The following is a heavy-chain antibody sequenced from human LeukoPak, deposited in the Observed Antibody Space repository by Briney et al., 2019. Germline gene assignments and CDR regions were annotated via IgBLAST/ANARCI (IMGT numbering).Heavy chain of an antibody. CDR2: IKSKTDGGTT. D-gene: IGHD4-23*01. CDR3: TRDLIATVVEDDNFDY. J-gene: IGHJ4*02. Sequence: PGGSLRLSCAASGFAFSNAWMSWVRQAPGKGLEWVGRIKSKTDGGTTDYAAPVKGRFTISRDDSKNTLYLQMNSLKTEDTAVYYCTRDLIATVVEDDNFDYWGQGTLVTVSS. CDR1: GFAFSNAW. V-gene: IGHV3-15*01.